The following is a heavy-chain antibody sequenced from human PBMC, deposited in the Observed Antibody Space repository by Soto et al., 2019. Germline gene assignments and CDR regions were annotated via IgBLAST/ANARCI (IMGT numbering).Heavy chain of an antibody. J-gene: IGHJ4*02. Sequence: GGSLRLSCAASGFTFSSYSMNWVRQAPGKGLEWVSSISSSSSYIYYADSVKGRFTISRDNAKNSLYLQMNSLRAEDTAVYYCARSYDYIWGSYRSDGFDYWGQGTLVTVSS. CDR2: ISSSSSYI. V-gene: IGHV3-21*01. CDR1: GFTFSSYS. D-gene: IGHD3-16*02. CDR3: ARSYDYIWGSYRSDGFDY.